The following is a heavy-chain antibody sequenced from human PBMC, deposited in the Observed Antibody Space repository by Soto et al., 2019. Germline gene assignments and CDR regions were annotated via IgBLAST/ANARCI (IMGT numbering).Heavy chain of an antibody. CDR2: IIPVFGTP. CDR3: ARGDATKIVVTTYYAMDV. V-gene: IGHV1-69*12. CDR1: GGSLSNFG. Sequence: QVQLVQSGAEVKKPGSSVKVSCTASGGSLSNFGISWVRQAPGQGLEWMGAIIPVFGTPNYAQKFQDRVTINAAEATTTVYMEVRSLTSEDTAVYYCARGDATKIVVTTYYAMDVWGQWTTVTVSS. D-gene: IGHD3-22*01. J-gene: IGHJ6*02.